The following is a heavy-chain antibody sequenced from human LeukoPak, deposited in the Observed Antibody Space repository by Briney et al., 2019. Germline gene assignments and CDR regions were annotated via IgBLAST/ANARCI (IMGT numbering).Heavy chain of an antibody. CDR3: ARVGRSRGALPNPNHYLDV. J-gene: IGHJ6*03. CDR1: GDIFNSYS. V-gene: IGHV1-69*05. Sequence: GSSVKVSCKASGDIFNSYSISWVRQAAGEGLEWVGDTIPMFGSANYAEKLQGRVTITTDHSTSTAFLELSSLSSEDTAVYYCARVGRSRGALPNPNHYLDVWGKGTTVIVSS. D-gene: IGHD1-26*01. CDR2: TIPMFGSA.